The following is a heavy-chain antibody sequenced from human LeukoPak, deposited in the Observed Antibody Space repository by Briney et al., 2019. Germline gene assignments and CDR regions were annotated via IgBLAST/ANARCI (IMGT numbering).Heavy chain of an antibody. CDR3: VKEDVRGSGTHYDY. V-gene: IGHV3-64D*06. D-gene: IGHD3-10*01. CDR2: ISSNGGST. J-gene: IGHJ4*02. CDR1: GFAFSSDA. Sequence: GGSLRLSCSASGFAFSSDAMHWVRQAPGKGLEYVSAISSNGGSTYYADSVRGRFTISRDNSKNTLYLQMSSLRDEDTAVYYCVKEDVRGSGTHYDYWGQGTLVTVSS.